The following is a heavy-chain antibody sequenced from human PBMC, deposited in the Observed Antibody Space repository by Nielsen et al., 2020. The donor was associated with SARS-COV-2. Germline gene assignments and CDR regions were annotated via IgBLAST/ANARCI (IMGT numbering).Heavy chain of an antibody. J-gene: IGHJ4*02. D-gene: IGHD1-26*01. V-gene: IGHV1-2*04. CDR3: ARDRVVGANRFDY. CDR1: GYTFTGYY. Sequence: ASVKVSCKASGYTFTGYYMHWVRQAPGQGLEWMGWINPNSGGTNYAQKFQGWVTMTRDTSISTAYMELRSLRSDDTAVYYCARDRVVGANRFDYWGQGTLVTISS. CDR2: INPNSGGT.